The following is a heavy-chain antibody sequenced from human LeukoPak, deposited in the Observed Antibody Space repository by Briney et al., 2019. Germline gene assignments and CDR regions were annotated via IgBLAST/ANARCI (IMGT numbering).Heavy chain of an antibody. D-gene: IGHD6-13*01. Sequence: GGSLRLSCAASGFTFSSYSMNWVRQAPGKGLEWVSYISSSSSTIYYADSVKGRFTISRDNAKNSLYLQMNSLRAEDTAVYYCARAPLGAFDIWGQGTMVTVSS. V-gene: IGHV3-48*04. CDR3: ARAPLGAFDI. CDR1: GFTFSSYS. CDR2: ISSSSSTI. J-gene: IGHJ3*02.